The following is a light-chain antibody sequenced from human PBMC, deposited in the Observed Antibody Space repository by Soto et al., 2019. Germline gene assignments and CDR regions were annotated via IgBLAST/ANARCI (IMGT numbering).Light chain of an antibody. Sequence: QSALSQSASVSGSPGQSITISCSGTSSDIGSYDHVAWYQQFPGKSPKLIIYAVSDRPSGVSDRFSGSKSGISASLTISGLQTEDEADYYCTSYTDRQSYLFGTGTKVTVL. CDR3: TSYTDRQSYL. CDR2: AVS. J-gene: IGLJ1*01. V-gene: IGLV2-14*03. CDR1: SSDIGSYDH.